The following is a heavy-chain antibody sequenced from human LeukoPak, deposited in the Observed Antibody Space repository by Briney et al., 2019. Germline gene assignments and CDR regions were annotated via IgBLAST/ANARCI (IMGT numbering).Heavy chain of an antibody. J-gene: IGHJ3*02. CDR1: GDSISSSSYY. CDR2: TSYTGST. V-gene: IGHV4-39*07. CDR3: ARDPIVIMIFATPAYDAFDI. Sequence: SETLSLTCNVSGDSISSSSYYWSWIPVPPGKGLEWIGSTSYTGSTYYNPSLNSRVTISVDTSKSELSLRLSSVTAADTAVYYCARDPIVIMIFATPAYDAFDIWGRGTMVTVSS. D-gene: IGHD2-8*01.